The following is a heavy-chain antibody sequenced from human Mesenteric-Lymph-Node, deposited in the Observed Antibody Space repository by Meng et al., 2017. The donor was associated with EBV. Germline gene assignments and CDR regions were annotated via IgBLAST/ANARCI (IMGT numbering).Heavy chain of an antibody. CDR3: AKVDGSGRSNCFDP. D-gene: IGHD3-10*01. J-gene: IGHJ5*02. CDR2: IFHSGTT. Sequence: LPALRAALAQPSGTLSLPCAVSGGSSSSYTGWSWVRQTPGKGLECIGEIFHSGTTNNNPSLRSRLTLSVDKSKTQFSLRLSSVTAADTAVYYCAKVDGSGRSNCFDPWGQGTLVTVSS. V-gene: IGHV4-4*02. CDR1: GGSSSSYTG.